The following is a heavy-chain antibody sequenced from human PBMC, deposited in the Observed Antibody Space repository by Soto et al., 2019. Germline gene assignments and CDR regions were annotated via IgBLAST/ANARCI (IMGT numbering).Heavy chain of an antibody. V-gene: IGHV1-8*01. J-gene: IGHJ4*02. CDR3: ARQQAMDY. Sequence: QVPLVQSGAEVKKPGASVKVSCKASGYTFVNYEINWVRQATGQGLEWLGWMNPHSGDTFYAQSFQGRVTMTRNTSITTAYMELNSLKSEDTAVYYCARQQAMDYWGQGTLVTVSS. CDR2: MNPHSGDT. CDR1: GYTFVNYE.